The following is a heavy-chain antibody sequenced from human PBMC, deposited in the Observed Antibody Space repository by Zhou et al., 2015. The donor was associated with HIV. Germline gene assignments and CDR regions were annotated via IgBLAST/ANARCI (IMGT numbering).Heavy chain of an antibody. D-gene: IGHD3-10*01. Sequence: QVQLVQSGAEVKMPGASVKVSCKASGYTFISYDFTWVRQAPGQGLEWLGWISGNNGNTNYAQKIQGRVTMTTETATNTAYMELSSLRSEDTAVYYCAFPVYYYGSGTVEVWGQGTLVTVSS. CDR1: GYTFISYD. J-gene: IGHJ4*02. CDR3: AFPVYYYGSGTVEV. V-gene: IGHV1-18*01. CDR2: ISGNNGNT.